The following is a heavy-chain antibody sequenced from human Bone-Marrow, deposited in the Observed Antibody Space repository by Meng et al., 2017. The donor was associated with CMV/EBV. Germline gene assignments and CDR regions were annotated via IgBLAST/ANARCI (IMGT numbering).Heavy chain of an antibody. CDR1: GVTFSSYA. V-gene: IGHV3-30-3*01. J-gene: IGHJ4*02. CDR3: ARVAHYYDRFNLPDY. CDR2: ISYDGSNK. D-gene: IGHD3-22*01. Sequence: GGSLRLSCAASGVTFSSYAMHWVRQAPGKGLEWVAVISYDGSNKYYADSVKGRFTISRDNSKNTLYLQMNSLRAEDTAVYYCARVAHYYDRFNLPDYWGQGTLVTVSS.